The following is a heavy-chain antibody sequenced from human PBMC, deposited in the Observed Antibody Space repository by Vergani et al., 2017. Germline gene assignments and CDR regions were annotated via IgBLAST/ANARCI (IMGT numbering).Heavy chain of an antibody. V-gene: IGHV5-51*01. CDR2: IYPGDSDT. CDR3: ARNSHSSSWSLNWFDP. CDR1: GYSFTSYW. J-gene: IGHJ5*02. Sequence: EVQLVQSGAEVKKPGESLKISCKGSGYSFTSYWIGWVRQMPGKGLEWMGIIYPGDSDTRYSPSFQGQVTISADKSISTAYLQWSSLKASDTAMYYCARNSHSSSWSLNWFDPWGQGTLVTVSS. D-gene: IGHD6-13*01.